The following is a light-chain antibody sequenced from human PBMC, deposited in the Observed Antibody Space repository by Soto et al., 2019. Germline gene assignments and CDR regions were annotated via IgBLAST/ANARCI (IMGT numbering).Light chain of an antibody. CDR3: QKYGGSPPWT. J-gene: IGKJ1*01. CDR1: QSVSSSY. CDR2: GAS. Sequence: EIVLTQSPGTLSLSPGERATLSCRASQSVSSSYLAWYQQKPGQAPRLLIYGASSRATGIPDRFSASGSGTEFTLSISRLEPEDFAVYYCQKYGGSPPWTFGRGTKVDIK. V-gene: IGKV3-20*01.